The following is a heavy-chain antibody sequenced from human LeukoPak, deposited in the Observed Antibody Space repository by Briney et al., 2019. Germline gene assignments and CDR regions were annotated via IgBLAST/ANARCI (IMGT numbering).Heavy chain of an antibody. CDR3: AKKGGYDFWSPSNWFDP. D-gene: IGHD3-3*01. CDR2: IIPIFGTA. V-gene: IGHV1-69*13. J-gene: IGHJ5*02. Sequence: SVKVSCKASGGTFSSYAISWVRQAPGQGLEWMGWIIPIFGTANYAQKFHGKVTITADESTSTAYRELSSPRCEGTAVYYCAKKGGYDFWSPSNWFDPWGQGTLVTVSS. CDR1: GGTFSSYA.